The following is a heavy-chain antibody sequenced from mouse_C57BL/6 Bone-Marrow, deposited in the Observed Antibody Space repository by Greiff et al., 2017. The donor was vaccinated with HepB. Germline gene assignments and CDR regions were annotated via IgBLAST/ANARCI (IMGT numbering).Heavy chain of an antibody. CDR2: INPNNGGT. V-gene: IGHV1-26*01. D-gene: IGHD2-3*01. Sequence: VQLQQSGPELVKPGASVKISCKASGYTFTDYYMNWVKQSHGKSLEWIGDINPNNGGTSYNQKFKGKATLTVDKSSSTAYMELRSLTSEDSAVYYCAIIYDGYYKDFDYWGQGTTLTVSS. CDR1: GYTFTDYY. J-gene: IGHJ2*01. CDR3: AIIYDGYYKDFDY.